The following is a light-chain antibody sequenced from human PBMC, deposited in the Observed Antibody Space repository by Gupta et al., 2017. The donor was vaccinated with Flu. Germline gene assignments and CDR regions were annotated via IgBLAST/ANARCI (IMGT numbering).Light chain of an antibody. V-gene: IGLV2-8*01. CDR2: EVS. CDR3: SSHATSNSVV. Sequence: QSALTQPPSASGSPGQSVTISCTGTSSDIGFYDYVSWYQHHPGKAPKLMIYEVSKRPSGVPDRFSGSKSGNTASLTVSGLQAEDEADYYCSSHATSNSVVFGGGPKLTV. J-gene: IGLJ2*01. CDR1: SSDIGFYDY.